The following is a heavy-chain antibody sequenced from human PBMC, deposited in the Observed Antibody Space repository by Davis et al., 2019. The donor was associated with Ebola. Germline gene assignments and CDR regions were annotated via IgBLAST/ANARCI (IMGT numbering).Heavy chain of an antibody. J-gene: IGHJ6*02. CDR3: ARGGYCSSTSCYGGYYYYGMDV. CDR1: GFTFSSYS. D-gene: IGHD2-2*01. Sequence: GESLKISCAASGFTFSSYSMNWVRQAPGKGLEWVSYISSSSSTIYYADSVKGRFTISRDNAKNSLYLQMNSLRDEDTAVYYCARGGYCSSTSCYGGYYYYGMDVWGQGTTVTVSS. CDR2: ISSSSSTI. V-gene: IGHV3-48*02.